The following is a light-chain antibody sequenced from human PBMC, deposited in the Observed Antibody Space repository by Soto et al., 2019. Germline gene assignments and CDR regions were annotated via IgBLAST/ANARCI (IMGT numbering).Light chain of an antibody. Sequence: DIQMTQSPSTLSASVGDRVTITCRASQSVSIWLAWYQQKPGKAPKLLIYKASTLQSGVSSRFSGSGSGTEFTLTISSLQPDDFASYYCQQHNSYGLTFGGGTKVEI. CDR3: QQHNSYGLT. CDR1: QSVSIW. CDR2: KAS. V-gene: IGKV1-5*03. J-gene: IGKJ4*01.